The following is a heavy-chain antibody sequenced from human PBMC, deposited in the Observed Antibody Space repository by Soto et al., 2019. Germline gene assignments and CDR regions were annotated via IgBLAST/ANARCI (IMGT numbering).Heavy chain of an antibody. CDR1: GFSFSTYW. Sequence: EVQLVESGGGLVQPGGSLRLSCAASGFSFSTYWMSWVRQAPGKGLEWVANIKEDGSDKYYVDSVKGRFTISIDNAKNSLYLQMNSLRAEDTAVYHCARHQTGYRVVDYWGQGTLVTVSS. CDR3: ARHQTGYRVVDY. V-gene: IGHV3-7*01. CDR2: IKEDGSDK. J-gene: IGHJ4*02. D-gene: IGHD3-16*02.